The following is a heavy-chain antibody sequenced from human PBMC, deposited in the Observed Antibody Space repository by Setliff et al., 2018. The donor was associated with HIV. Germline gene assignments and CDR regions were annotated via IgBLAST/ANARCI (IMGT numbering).Heavy chain of an antibody. CDR2: IGSTSSSI. D-gene: IGHD6-19*01. CDR1: GFTFSSHS. J-gene: IGHJ6*03. Sequence: GESLKISCAASGFTFSSHSMNWVRQAPGKGLEWVSYIGSTSSSIYYADSVKGRFTVARDNANSSLYLQMNSLRPEDSALYYCVREGSVAGRYYYYMSLWGKGTTVTVSS. CDR3: VREGSVAGRYYYYMSL. V-gene: IGHV3-48*04.